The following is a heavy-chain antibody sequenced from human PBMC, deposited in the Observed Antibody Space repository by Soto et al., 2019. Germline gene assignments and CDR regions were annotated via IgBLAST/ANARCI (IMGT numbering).Heavy chain of an antibody. J-gene: IGHJ5*02. D-gene: IGHD3-3*02. CDR2: IYYSGST. Sequence: QLQLQESGPGLVKPSETLSLTCTVSGGSISRSSYYWGWIRQPPGKGLEWLGSIYYSGSTYYYPSLKSRVTISVDTSKNQFSLKLSSVTAADTAVYYCASPKIAFYNWFDHWEQGTLVTVSS. CDR1: GGSISRSSYY. V-gene: IGHV4-39*01. CDR3: ASPKIAFYNWFDH.